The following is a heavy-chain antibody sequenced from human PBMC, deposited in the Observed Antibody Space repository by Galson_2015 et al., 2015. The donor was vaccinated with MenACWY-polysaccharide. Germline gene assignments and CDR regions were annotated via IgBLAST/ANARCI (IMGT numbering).Heavy chain of an antibody. CDR3: ARQGGSGRSHDY. CDR1: GGSISSSSYY. J-gene: IGHJ4*02. D-gene: IGHD5-12*01. V-gene: IGHV4-39*01. Sequence: LSLTCTVSGGSISSSSYYWGWIRQPPGKGLEWIGTIYYGGSTYYNPSLKSRVTISVDTSKNQFPLKLTSVTAADTAVYYCARQGGSGRSHDYWGQGTLVTVSS. CDR2: IYYGGST.